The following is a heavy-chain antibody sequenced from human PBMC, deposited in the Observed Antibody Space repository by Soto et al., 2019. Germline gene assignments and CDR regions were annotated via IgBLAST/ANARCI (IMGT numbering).Heavy chain of an antibody. V-gene: IGHV3-7*01. J-gene: IGHJ4*02. CDR3: ARANFNYDILTGYYLILEGSFDY. CDR1: GFTFSSYW. CDR2: IKQDGSEK. Sequence: GGSLRLSCAASGFTFSSYWMSWVRQAPGKGLEWVANIKQDGSEKYYVDSVKGRFTISRDNAKNSLYLQMNSLRAEDTAVYYCARANFNYDILTGYYLILEGSFDYWGQGTLVTVSS. D-gene: IGHD3-9*01.